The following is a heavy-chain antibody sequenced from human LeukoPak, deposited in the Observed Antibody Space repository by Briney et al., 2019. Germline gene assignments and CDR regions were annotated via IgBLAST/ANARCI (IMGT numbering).Heavy chain of an antibody. V-gene: IGHV3-30*18. CDR3: AKFPPYCSSTSCNDAFDI. J-gene: IGHJ3*02. CDR1: GFTFSSYG. CDR2: ISHDGNYK. Sequence: PGRSLRLSCAASGFTFSSYGMHWVRQAPGKGLEWVAVISHDGNYKYYADSVKGRFTISRDNSKNTLCLQMNSLRAEDTAVYYCAKFPPYCSSTSCNDAFDIWGQGTMVTVSS. D-gene: IGHD2-2*01.